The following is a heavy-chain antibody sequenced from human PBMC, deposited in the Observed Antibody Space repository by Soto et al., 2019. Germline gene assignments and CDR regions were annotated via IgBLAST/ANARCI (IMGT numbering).Heavy chain of an antibody. Sequence: QVQLVESGGGVVQPGRSLRLSCAASGFTFSSYGMHWVRQAPGKGLEWVAVISSDGRNKYYADSVKGRFTISRDNSKNTLYLQMNGLIAEDTAVYYCATGGVVVAATTKSYYYGMDVWGQGTTVAVSS. V-gene: IGHV3-30*03. CDR3: ATGGVVVAATTKSYYYGMDV. J-gene: IGHJ6*02. CDR2: ISSDGRNK. D-gene: IGHD2-15*01. CDR1: GFTFSSYG.